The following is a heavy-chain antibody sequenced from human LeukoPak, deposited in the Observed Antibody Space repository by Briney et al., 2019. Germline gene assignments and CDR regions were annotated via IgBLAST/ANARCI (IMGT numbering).Heavy chain of an antibody. Sequence: PGGSLRLSCAASGFTFSSYEMNWVRQAPGKGLEWVSYILNSGTTTYYADSVKGRFTISRDNAKKSLYLQMNSLRAEDTGVYYCAGDPPDYWGQGIRVTVSS. J-gene: IGHJ4*02. CDR3: AGDPPDY. CDR1: GFTFSSYE. V-gene: IGHV3-48*03. CDR2: ILNSGTTT.